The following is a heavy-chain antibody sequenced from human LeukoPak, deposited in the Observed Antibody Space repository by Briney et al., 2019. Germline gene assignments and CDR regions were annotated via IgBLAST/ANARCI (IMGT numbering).Heavy chain of an antibody. Sequence: GASVKVSCKASGYTFTSYGISWVRQAPGQGLEWMGGIIPIFGTANYAQKFQGRVTITTDESTSTAYMELSSLRSEDTAVYYCARDRTVGALRGGAFDIWGQGTMVTVSS. CDR2: IIPIFGTA. V-gene: IGHV1-69*05. CDR1: GYTFTSYG. CDR3: ARDRTVGALRGGAFDI. D-gene: IGHD1-26*01. J-gene: IGHJ3*02.